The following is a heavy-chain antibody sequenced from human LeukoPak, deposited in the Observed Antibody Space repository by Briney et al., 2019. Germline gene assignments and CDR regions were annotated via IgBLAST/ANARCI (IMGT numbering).Heavy chain of an antibody. D-gene: IGHD1-7*01. Sequence: PGGSLRLSCAASGFTFSSYGMHWVRQAPGKGLEWVAFIRYDGSNKYYADSVKGRFTISRDNSKNTLYLQMNSLRAEDTAVYYCAKWPAFRLELLHYYYYYMDVWGKGTTVTVSS. CDR2: IRYDGSNK. CDR3: AKWPAFRLELLHYYYYYMDV. CDR1: GFTFSSYG. V-gene: IGHV3-30*02. J-gene: IGHJ6*03.